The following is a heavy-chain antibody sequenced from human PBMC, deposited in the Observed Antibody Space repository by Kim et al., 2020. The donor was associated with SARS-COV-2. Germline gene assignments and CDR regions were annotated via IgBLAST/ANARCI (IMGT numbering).Heavy chain of an antibody. CDR1: GFTFSSYW. D-gene: IGHD4-4*01. V-gene: IGHV3-74*01. CDR2: INGDGTT. Sequence: GGSLRLSCAASGFTFSSYWMHWVRQAPGKGLVWVSRINGDGTTTYADSVKGRFTISRDNDKSNLYLQMNSLSAEDTAVYYCTRDEIITITSPCAFNMWGQGTMVTVSS. J-gene: IGHJ3*02. CDR3: TRDEIITITSPCAFNM.